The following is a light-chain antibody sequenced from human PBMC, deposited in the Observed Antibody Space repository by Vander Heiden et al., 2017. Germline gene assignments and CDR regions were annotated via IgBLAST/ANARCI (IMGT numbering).Light chain of an antibody. Sequence: ESVLTQSPGTLSLSPGERATLSCRASQSVSSSYLAWYQQKPGQAPRLLIYGASSRATGIPVRFSGSGSGTDFTLTISRLEPEDFAVYYCQQEGSSPFTFGHGTKVDIK. V-gene: IGKV3-20*01. CDR3: QQEGSSPFT. CDR2: GAS. CDR1: QSVSSSY. J-gene: IGKJ3*01.